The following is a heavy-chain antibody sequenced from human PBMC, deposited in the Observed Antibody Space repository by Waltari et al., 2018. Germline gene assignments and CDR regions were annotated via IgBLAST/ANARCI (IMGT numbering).Heavy chain of an antibody. CDR2: IWYDGSNK. V-gene: IGHV3-30*18. CDR1: GFTFSSYG. J-gene: IGHJ5*02. D-gene: IGHD6-13*01. CDR3: AKGVAAATYGWFDP. Sequence: QVQLVESGVGGVQPGRSLRLSCAASGFTFSSYGMHWVRQAPGKGLEWVAVIWYDGSNKYYADSVKGRFTISRDNSKNTLYLQMNSLRAEDTAMYYCAKGVAAATYGWFDPWGQGTLVTVSS.